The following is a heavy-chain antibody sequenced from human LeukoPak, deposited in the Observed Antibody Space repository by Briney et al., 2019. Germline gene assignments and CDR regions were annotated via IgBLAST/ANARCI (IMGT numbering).Heavy chain of an antibody. Sequence: ASVKVSCKASGYTFTGYYMHWVRQAPGQGLEWMGWISPNSGGTNYALKFQGRVTMTRDTSISTAYMELSRLRSDDTAVYYCARSGYSGYDSGGYWGQGTLVTVSS. CDR2: ISPNSGGT. D-gene: IGHD5-12*01. CDR3: ARSGYSGYDSGGY. J-gene: IGHJ4*02. V-gene: IGHV1-2*02. CDR1: GYTFTGYY.